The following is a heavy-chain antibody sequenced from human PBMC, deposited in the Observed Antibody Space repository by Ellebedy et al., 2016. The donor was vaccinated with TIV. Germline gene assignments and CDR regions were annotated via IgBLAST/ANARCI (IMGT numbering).Heavy chain of an antibody. CDR2: ISGSSDTI. D-gene: IGHD3/OR15-3a*01. CDR3: AKDQGIDGFWTGYFPSDF. Sequence: PGGSLRLSCAASGFSFSNYGMHWVRQAPGKGLEWVSVISGSSDTIYYADSVKGRFTISRDNSRNTLYLQMNSLRAEDTAVYYCAKDQGIDGFWTGYFPSDFWGQGTLVTVSS. V-gene: IGHV3-23*01. CDR1: GFSFSNYG. J-gene: IGHJ4*02.